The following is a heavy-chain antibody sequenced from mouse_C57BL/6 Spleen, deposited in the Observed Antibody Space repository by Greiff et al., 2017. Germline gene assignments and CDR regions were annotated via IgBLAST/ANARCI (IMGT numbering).Heavy chain of an antibody. J-gene: IGHJ4*01. D-gene: IGHD2-4*01. CDR1: GFNIKDYY. V-gene: IGHV14-1*01. CDR2: IDPEDGDT. Sequence: EVQLQQSGAELVRPGASVKLSCTASGFNIKDYYMHWVKQRPEQGLEWIGRIDPEDGDTEYAPKFQGKATMTADTSSNTAYLQLSSLTSEDTAVDYCTIYYDYDRRGYAMDYWGQGTSVTVSS. CDR3: TIYYDYDRRGYAMDY.